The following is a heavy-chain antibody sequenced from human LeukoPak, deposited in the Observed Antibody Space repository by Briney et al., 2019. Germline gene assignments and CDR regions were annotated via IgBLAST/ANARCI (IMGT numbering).Heavy chain of an antibody. J-gene: IGHJ3*02. CDR1: GYTFTSYA. CDR3: ARGYLSMLMVYEDNPGAAFDI. D-gene: IGHD2-8*01. Sequence: ASVKVSCKASGYTFTSYAMNWVRQAPGQGLEWMGWINTNTGNPTYAQGFTGRFVFSLDTSVSTAYLQISSLKADDTAIYCCARGYLSMLMVYEDNPGAAFDIWGQGTMVTVSS. CDR2: INTNTGNP. V-gene: IGHV7-4-1*02.